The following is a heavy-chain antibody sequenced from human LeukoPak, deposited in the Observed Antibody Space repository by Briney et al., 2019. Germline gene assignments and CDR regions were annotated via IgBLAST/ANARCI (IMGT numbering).Heavy chain of an antibody. J-gene: IGHJ4*02. V-gene: IGHV5-51*01. CDR3: AAGSGYYYFDY. D-gene: IGHD3-22*01. Sequence: GESLKISCKGSGYTFTSYWIGWVRQMPGKGLEWMGIIYPGDSDTRYSPSFQGQVTISAEKSISTAYLQWSSLKASDAAMYYCAAGSGYYYFDYWAQGTLVTVSS. CDR1: GYTFTSYW. CDR2: IYPGDSDT.